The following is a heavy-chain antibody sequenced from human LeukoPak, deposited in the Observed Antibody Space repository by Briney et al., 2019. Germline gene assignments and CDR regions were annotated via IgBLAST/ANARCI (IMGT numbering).Heavy chain of an antibody. CDR1: GFTFSSYG. CDR3: AKTDSSDYSYYFDY. V-gene: IGHV3-23*01. CDR2: ISGSGGRT. D-gene: IGHD3-22*01. J-gene: IGHJ4*02. Sequence: PGGSLRLSCAASGFTFSSYGMHWVRQAPGKGLEWVSAISGSGGRTYYADSVKGRFTISRDNSKNTLYLQMNSLRAEDTAVYYCAKTDSSDYSYYFDYWGQGTLVTVSS.